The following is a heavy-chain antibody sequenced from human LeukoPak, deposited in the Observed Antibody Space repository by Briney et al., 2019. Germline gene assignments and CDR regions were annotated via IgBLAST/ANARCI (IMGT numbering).Heavy chain of an antibody. J-gene: IGHJ4*02. CDR1: GFTFSSYS. Sequence: GSLRLSCAASGFTFSSYSTNWIRQPPGKGLEWIGAIYYSGFTYYNPSLKSRVTISVDTSKNQFSLNLSSVTAADTAVYYCAREKALIDHYDFTGYDWEYWGQGSLVIVSS. V-gene: IGHV4-59*12. CDR2: IYYSGFT. D-gene: IGHD3-22*01. CDR3: AREKALIDHYDFTGYDWEY.